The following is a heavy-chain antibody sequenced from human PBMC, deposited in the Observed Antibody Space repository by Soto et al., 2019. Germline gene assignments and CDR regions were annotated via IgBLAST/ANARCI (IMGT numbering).Heavy chain of an antibody. Sequence: QVQLVQSGAEVKKPGSSVKVSCKASGGTFSSYAISWVRQAPGQGLEWMGGIIPIFGTANYAQKFQGRVTITADESTSTAYMELSSLRSEDTAVYYCSRSSLYDSSGYKRYYFDYWGQGTLVTVSS. J-gene: IGHJ4*02. CDR1: GGTFSSYA. D-gene: IGHD3-22*01. V-gene: IGHV1-69*01. CDR2: IIPIFGTA. CDR3: SRSSLYDSSGYKRYYFDY.